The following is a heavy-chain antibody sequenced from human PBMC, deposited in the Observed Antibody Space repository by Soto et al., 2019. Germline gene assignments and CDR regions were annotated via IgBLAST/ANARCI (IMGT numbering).Heavy chain of an antibody. V-gene: IGHV3-21*03. CDR1: RFTFSSYT. J-gene: IGHJ3*02. CDR3: ARDFDSSGYYGPVGAFDI. CDR2: ISSSTTYI. Sequence: EVQLVESGGGLVKPGGSLRLSCSASRFTFSSYTMNWVRQAPGKGLEWVSSISSSTTYIYYADSVKGRFTISRDNAKNSLSLQVNSLRAEDTAVYYCARDFDSSGYYGPVGAFDIWGQGTMVTVSS. D-gene: IGHD3-22*01.